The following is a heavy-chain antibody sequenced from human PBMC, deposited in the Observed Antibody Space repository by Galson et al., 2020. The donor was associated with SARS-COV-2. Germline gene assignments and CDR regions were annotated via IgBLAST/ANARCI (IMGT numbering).Heavy chain of an antibody. D-gene: IGHD3-22*01. Sequence: SETLSLTCTVSGGSISSSSYYWGWIRQPPGKGLEWIGSIYYSGSTYYNPSLKSRVTISVDTSKNQFSLKLSSVTAADTAVYYCARDDSGYYNVGWFDPWGQGTLVTVSS. V-gene: IGHV4-39*02. J-gene: IGHJ5*02. CDR2: IYYSGST. CDR1: GGSISSSSYY. CDR3: ARDDSGYYNVGWFDP.